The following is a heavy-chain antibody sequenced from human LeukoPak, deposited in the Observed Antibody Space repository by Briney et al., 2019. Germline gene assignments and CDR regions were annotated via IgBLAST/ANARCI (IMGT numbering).Heavy chain of an antibody. CDR2: IWYDGSNK. CDR3: TGAAATYGAFDI. V-gene: IGHV3-33*08. CDR1: GFTVSGNY. D-gene: IGHD6-13*01. J-gene: IGHJ3*02. Sequence: PGGSLRLSCAASGFTVSGNYMSWVRQAPGKGLEWVAVIWYDGSNKYYADSVKGRFTISRDNSKNTLYLQMNSLRAEDTAVYYCTGAAATYGAFDIWGQGTMATVSS.